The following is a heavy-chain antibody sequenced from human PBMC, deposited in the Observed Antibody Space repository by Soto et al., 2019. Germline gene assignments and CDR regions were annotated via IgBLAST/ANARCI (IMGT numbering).Heavy chain of an antibody. Sequence: GPLRLSCSGSGFTFSNYGMHWVRQAPGKGLEFVSAIIANGGTTYYADSVRGRFTISRDNSKNTLYLQMSSLRADDTALYYCVKDRSLAVADIHYFDYCGQGTLVTVSS. D-gene: IGHD6-19*01. CDR1: GFTFSNYG. J-gene: IGHJ4*02. CDR2: IIANGGTT. V-gene: IGHV3-64D*06. CDR3: VKDRSLAVADIHYFDY.